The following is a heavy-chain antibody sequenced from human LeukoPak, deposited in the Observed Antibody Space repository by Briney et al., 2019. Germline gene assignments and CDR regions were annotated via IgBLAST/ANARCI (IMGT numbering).Heavy chain of an antibody. CDR2: ISGSGSTI. CDR1: GFIFSSYS. D-gene: IGHD5-24*01. J-gene: IGHJ4*02. CDR3: ARDSRDGYLFDY. Sequence: QTGGSLRLSCAASGFIFSSYSMNWVRQTPGKGLEWVSYISGSGSTIYYADSVKGRFTISRDNAKNSLYVQMNSLRAEDTAVYYCARDSRDGYLFDYWGQGTLVTVSS. V-gene: IGHV3-48*04.